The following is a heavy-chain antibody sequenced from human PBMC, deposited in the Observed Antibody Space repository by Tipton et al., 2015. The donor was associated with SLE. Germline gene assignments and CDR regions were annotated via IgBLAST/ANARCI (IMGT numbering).Heavy chain of an antibody. J-gene: IGHJ4*02. CDR2: IYYSGST. CDR3: ARVIPRAPLDY. V-gene: IGHV4-59*08. D-gene: IGHD2-2*02. CDR1: GGSISSYY. Sequence: LRLSCTVSGGSISSYYWSWIRQPPGKGLEWIGYIYYSGSTNYNPSLKSRVTISVDTSKNQFSLKLSSVTAADTAVYYCARVIPRAPLDYWGQGTLVTVSS.